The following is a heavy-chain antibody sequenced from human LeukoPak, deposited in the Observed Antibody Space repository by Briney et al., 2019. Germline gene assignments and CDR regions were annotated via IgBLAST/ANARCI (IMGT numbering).Heavy chain of an antibody. CDR2: INPSGGST. V-gene: IGHV1-46*01. Sequence: ASVKVSCKASGYTFTSYYMHWVRQAPGQGLESMGIINPSGGSTSYAQKFQGRVTMTRDMSTSTVYMELSSLRSEDTAVYYCARAGSRHYYDSSGPNWFDPWGQGTLVTVSS. CDR1: GYTFTSYY. J-gene: IGHJ5*02. CDR3: ARAGSRHYYDSSGPNWFDP. D-gene: IGHD3-22*01.